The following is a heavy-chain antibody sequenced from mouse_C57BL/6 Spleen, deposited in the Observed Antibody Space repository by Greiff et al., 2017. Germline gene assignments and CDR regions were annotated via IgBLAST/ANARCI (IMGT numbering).Heavy chain of an antibody. J-gene: IGHJ2*01. CDR1: GFTFSSYT. V-gene: IGHV5-9*01. CDR3: ARQGLRNFDY. Sequence: EVMLVESGGGLVKPGGSLKLSCAASGFTFSSYTMSWVRQTPEKRLEWVATISGGGGNTYYPDSVKGRFTISRDNAKNTLYLQMSSLRSEDTALYYCARQGLRNFDYWGQGTTLTGSS. CDR2: ISGGGGNT. D-gene: IGHD2-4*01.